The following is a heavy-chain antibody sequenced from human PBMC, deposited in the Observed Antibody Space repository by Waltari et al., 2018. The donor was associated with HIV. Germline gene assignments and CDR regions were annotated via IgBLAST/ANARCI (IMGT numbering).Heavy chain of an antibody. Sequence: EVQLLESGGGLVQPGRSLRLSCAASGFIFDDYAMHWVRQAPGKGLEWVSGITWNSVIIGYADSVKGRFTISRDNAKNSLYLQMNSLGAEDTALYYCAKDYHYASGNYKDYGMDVWGQGTTVTVS. CDR3: AKDYHYASGNYKDYGMDV. J-gene: IGHJ6*02. CDR1: GFIFDDYA. D-gene: IGHD3-10*01. V-gene: IGHV3-9*01. CDR2: ITWNSVII.